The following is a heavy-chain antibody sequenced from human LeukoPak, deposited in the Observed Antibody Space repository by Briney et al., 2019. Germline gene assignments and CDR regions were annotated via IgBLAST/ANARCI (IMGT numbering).Heavy chain of an antibody. Sequence: GGSLRLSCAASGFTFSGYDMHWVRQTTGKGLEWVSAISTAGDTYYPGSVKGRFTISRESAKNSLYLQMSSLRVEDTAVYYCARGGSSGYYFFDYWGQGTLVTVSS. D-gene: IGHD6-19*01. CDR1: GFTFSGYD. CDR2: ISTAGDT. J-gene: IGHJ4*02. CDR3: ARGGSSGYYFFDY. V-gene: IGHV3-13*01.